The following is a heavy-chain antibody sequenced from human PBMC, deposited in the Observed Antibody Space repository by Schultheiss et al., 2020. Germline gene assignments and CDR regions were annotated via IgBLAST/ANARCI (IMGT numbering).Heavy chain of an antibody. CDR2: IKQDGSEQ. Sequence: GGSLSLSCAASGFTFSYCWMTLVRQAPGKGLEWVANIKQDGSEQYYVDSVKGRFTISRDNAKNSLSLQMNSLRAEDTAVYYCARELYYYSSGSYSNVGYWGLGTLVTVSS. CDR1: GFTFSYCW. D-gene: IGHD3-10*01. J-gene: IGHJ4*02. CDR3: ARELYYYSSGSYSNVGY. V-gene: IGHV3-7*01.